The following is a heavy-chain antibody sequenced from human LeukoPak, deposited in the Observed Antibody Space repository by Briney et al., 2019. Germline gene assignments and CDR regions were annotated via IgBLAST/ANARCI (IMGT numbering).Heavy chain of an antibody. D-gene: IGHD4-17*01. J-gene: IGHJ4*02. Sequence: PGGSLRLSCAASGFTFSSYGMHWVRQAPGQGTEWVTFIRYDESNNYYADSVKGRFTISRDNSKNTMYLQMNSLRAEDAAVYYCAKSYGPNYYDYWGQGTLVIVSS. V-gene: IGHV3-30*02. CDR2: IRYDESNN. CDR1: GFTFSSYG. CDR3: AKSYGPNYYDY.